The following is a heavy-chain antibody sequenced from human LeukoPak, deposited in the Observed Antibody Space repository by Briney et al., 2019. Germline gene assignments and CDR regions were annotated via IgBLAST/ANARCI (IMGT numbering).Heavy chain of an antibody. CDR1: GGSISSGGYY. Sequence: SKTLSLTCTVSGGSISSGGYYWSWIRQHPGKGLEWIGYIYYSGSTYYNPSLKSRVTISVDTSKNQFSLKLSSVTAADTAVYHCAGVGANYGSYFDYWGQGTLVTVSS. CDR3: AGVGANYGSYFDY. CDR2: IYYSGST. J-gene: IGHJ4*02. V-gene: IGHV4-31*03. D-gene: IGHD4/OR15-4a*01.